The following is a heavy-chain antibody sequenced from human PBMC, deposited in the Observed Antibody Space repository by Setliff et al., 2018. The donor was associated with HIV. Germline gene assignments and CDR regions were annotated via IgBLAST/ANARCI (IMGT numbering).Heavy chain of an antibody. J-gene: IGHJ5*02. CDR2: INPNSGDT. D-gene: IGHD2-15*01. Sequence: RASVKVSCKTSGYTFTSYHLHWLRQAPGQGLEWMGWINPNSGDTRYAQRFQGRVTMTRDTSTNTAYMELNSLTSDDTAVYYCARDLVVVAPYYCFDPWGQGTLVTVS. CDR3: ARDLVVVAPYYCFDP. CDR1: GYTFTSYH. V-gene: IGHV1-2*02.